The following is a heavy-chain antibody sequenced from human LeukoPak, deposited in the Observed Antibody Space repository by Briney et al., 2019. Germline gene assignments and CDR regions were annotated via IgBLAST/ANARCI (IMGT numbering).Heavy chain of an antibody. D-gene: IGHD3-22*01. V-gene: IGHV1-2*04. Sequence: GASVKVSCKASGYTFTTYGMNWVRQAPGQGLEWMGWINPNSGGTNYAQKFQGWVTMTRDTSISTAYMELSRLRSDDTAVYYCARGPPLITMIPTEAFDIWGQGTMVTVSS. CDR1: GYTFTTYG. CDR2: INPNSGGT. CDR3: ARGPPLITMIPTEAFDI. J-gene: IGHJ3*02.